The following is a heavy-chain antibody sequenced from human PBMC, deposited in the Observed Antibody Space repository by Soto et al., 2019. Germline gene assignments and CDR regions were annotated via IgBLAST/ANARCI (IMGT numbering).Heavy chain of an antibody. D-gene: IGHD2-8*01. CDR1: GGTFSSYA. V-gene: IGHV1-69*13. Sequence: ASVKVCGKASGGTFSSYAISWVRQAPGQGLEWMGGIIPIFGTANYAQKFQGRVTITADESTSTAYMELSSLRSEDTAVYYCARGYCTNGVCYNFDYWGQGTLVTVSS. CDR3: ARGYCTNGVCYNFDY. J-gene: IGHJ4*02. CDR2: IIPIFGTA.